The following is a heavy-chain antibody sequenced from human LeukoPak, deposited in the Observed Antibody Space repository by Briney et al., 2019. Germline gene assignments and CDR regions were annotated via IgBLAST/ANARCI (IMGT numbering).Heavy chain of an antibody. CDR1: GYTFTGYY. V-gene: IGHV1-2*02. Sequence: ASAKVSCKASGYTFTGYYMHWVRQAPGQGLEWMGWINPNSGGTNYAQKFQGRVTMTRDTSISTAYMELSRLRSDDTAVYYCARVTKDTAMVTLLDYWGQGTLVTVSS. D-gene: IGHD5-18*01. CDR3: ARVTKDTAMVTLLDY. CDR2: INPNSGGT. J-gene: IGHJ4*02.